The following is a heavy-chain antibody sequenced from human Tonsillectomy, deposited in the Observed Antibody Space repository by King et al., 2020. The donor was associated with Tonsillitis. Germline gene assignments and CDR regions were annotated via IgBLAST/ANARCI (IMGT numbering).Heavy chain of an antibody. CDR2: INPNSGGT. J-gene: IGHJ4*02. D-gene: IGHD1-26*01. Sequence: HAQLVQSGAEVKKPGASVKVSCKTSGYTFTGYYMHWVRQAPGQGLEWMGWINPNSGGTNYAQKFQGRVTMTRDTSISTAYMELSSLRSDDTAVYYCAREEMYVGAKDYWSQGTLVTVSS. CDR3: AREEMYVGAKDY. V-gene: IGHV1-2*02. CDR1: GYTFTGYY.